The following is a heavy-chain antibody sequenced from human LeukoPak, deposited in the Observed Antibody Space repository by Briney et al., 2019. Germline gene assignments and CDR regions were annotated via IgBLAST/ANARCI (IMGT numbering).Heavy chain of an antibody. CDR3: ARDQKAASETTVTTHDAFDI. CDR1: GGSISSHGSY. Sequence: PSETLSLTCTVSGGSISSHGSYWSWIRQHPGKGLEWIGYIYSSGNTYYNPSLRGRVTMSIDTSKNQFTLKLSSVTVADTAVYFCARDQKAASETTVTTHDAFDIWGQGTLVTVSS. D-gene: IGHD4-17*01. CDR2: IYSSGNT. J-gene: IGHJ3*02. V-gene: IGHV4-31*03.